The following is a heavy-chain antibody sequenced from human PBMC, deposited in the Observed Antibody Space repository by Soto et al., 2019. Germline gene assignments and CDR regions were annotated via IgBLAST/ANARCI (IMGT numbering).Heavy chain of an antibody. CDR3: VRSSGVPTPDFAY. CDR2: ISHDGTSR. J-gene: IGHJ4*02. Sequence: QVRLVESGGGVVQPGRSLRLSCAASGFTFNIYAMHWVRQAPGKGLDWVAVISHDGTSRYYADSVKGRVTISSDNSKSMVFVQMNSLGVEDTAVYYCVRSSGVPTPDFAYWGQGTLVTVSS. D-gene: IGHD3-10*01. V-gene: IGHV3-30-3*01. CDR1: GFTFNIYA.